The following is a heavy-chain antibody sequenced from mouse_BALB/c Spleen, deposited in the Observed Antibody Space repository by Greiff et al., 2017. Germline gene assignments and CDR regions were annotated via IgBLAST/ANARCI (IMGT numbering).Heavy chain of an antibody. CDR3: ARARAYGNYFDY. V-gene: IGHV1-7*01. CDR2: INPSTGYT. J-gene: IGHJ2*01. D-gene: IGHD2-1*01. CDR1: GYTFTSSW. Sequence: VQLQQSGAELAKPGASVKMSCKASGYTFTSSWMHWVKQRPGQGLEWIGYINPSTGYTEYNQKFKDKATLTADKSSSTAYMQLSSLTSEDSAVYYCARARAYGNYFDYWGQGTTLTVSS.